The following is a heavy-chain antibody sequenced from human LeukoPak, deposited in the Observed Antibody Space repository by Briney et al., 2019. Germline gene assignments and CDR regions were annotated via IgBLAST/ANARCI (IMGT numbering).Heavy chain of an antibody. J-gene: IGHJ4*02. V-gene: IGHV3-7*01. D-gene: IGHD3-16*01. Sequence: PGGSLRLSCAASGFTFSSHWMSWVRQAPGKGLGWVANIKQDGNEKYYVDSLKGRFTISRDNAKNSLYLQMNSLRAEDTAVYYCARIAWDYGDYIVYWGQGTLVTVSS. CDR1: GFTFSSHW. CDR3: ARIAWDYGDYIVY. CDR2: IKQDGNEK.